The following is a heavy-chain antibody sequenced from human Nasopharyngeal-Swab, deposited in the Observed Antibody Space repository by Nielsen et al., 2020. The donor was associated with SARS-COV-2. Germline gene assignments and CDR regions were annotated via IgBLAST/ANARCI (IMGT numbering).Heavy chain of an antibody. D-gene: IGHD5-12*01. CDR3: ARGGGLYIVATIKGDYYYYGMDV. Sequence: SETLSLTCAVSGGSISSSNWWRWVRPPPGPGLEWIGEIYHSGSTNYNQSLKSRVTISVDKSKNQFSLKLISVTAADTAVYYCARGGGLYIVATIKGDYYYYGMDVWGQWTTVTVSS. V-gene: IGHV4-4*02. CDR1: GGSISSSNW. J-gene: IGHJ6*02. CDR2: IYHSGST.